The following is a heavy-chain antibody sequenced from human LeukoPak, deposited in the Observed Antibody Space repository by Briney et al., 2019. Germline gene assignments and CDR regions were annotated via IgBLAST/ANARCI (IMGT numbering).Heavy chain of an antibody. D-gene: IGHD6-19*01. CDR2: ISGSGGDT. CDR1: GFTFRRCA. J-gene: IGHJ4*02. Sequence: GGSLRLSCAASGFTFRRCAICWVRQAPGKGLEWVSGISGSGGDTYFADSVKGRFTISRENSKNTVFLQMDSLRAEDTAVYYCAKTTAGYSSGRYPGWPIDYWGQGTLVTVSS. V-gene: IGHV3-23*01. CDR3: AKTTAGYSSGRYPGWPIDY.